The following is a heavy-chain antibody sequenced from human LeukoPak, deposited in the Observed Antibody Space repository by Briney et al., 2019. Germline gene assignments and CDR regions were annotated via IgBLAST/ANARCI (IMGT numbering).Heavy chain of an antibody. CDR3: ARDLRTTTGMDV. D-gene: IGHD4-11*01. CDR1: GGSISSYY. J-gene: IGHJ6*02. V-gene: IGHV4-59*01. Sequence: SETLSLTGTVSGGSISSYYWTWFRQPPGKGLEWIGYIYYSGSTNYNPSLKSRVTMSVDTSKNQFSLKLSSVTAADTAVYYCARDLRTTTGMDVWGQGTTVTVSS. CDR2: IYYSGST.